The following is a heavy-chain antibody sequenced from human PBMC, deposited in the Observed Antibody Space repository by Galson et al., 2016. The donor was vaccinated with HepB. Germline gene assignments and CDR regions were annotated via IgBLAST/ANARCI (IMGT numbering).Heavy chain of an antibody. Sequence: SETLSLTCTVSDDSVSGGKYYWTWIRQPPGKGLEWIAYISYSGNTNSNPSLKSRVTLSIDRSKSQFSLKLSSVTAADTALYYCARSSGNSEYHRIVWGQGTLVTAAS. V-gene: IGHV4-61*01. CDR3: ARSSGNSEYHRIV. J-gene: IGHJ4*02. CDR2: ISYSGNT. CDR1: DDSVSGGKYY. D-gene: IGHD2/OR15-2a*01.